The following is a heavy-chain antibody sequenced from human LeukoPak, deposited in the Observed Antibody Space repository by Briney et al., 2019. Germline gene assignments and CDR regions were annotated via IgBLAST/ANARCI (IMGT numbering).Heavy chain of an antibody. V-gene: IGHV3-30*18. Sequence: PGGSLRLSCAASGFTFSNYGMQWVRQAPGKGLEWVAVISHAGTIKYYADSVKGRFTISRDNSRSTLSLQMDSLREDDTAVYYCAKPLIPMATFGGGPTYWGQGTLVTVSS. CDR3: AKPLIPMATFGGGPTY. CDR2: ISHAGTIK. CDR1: GFTFSNYG. J-gene: IGHJ4*02. D-gene: IGHD3-16*01.